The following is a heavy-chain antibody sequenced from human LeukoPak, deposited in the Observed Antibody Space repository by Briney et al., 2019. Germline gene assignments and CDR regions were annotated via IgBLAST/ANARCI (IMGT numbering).Heavy chain of an antibody. CDR2: ISSSGSTI. D-gene: IGHD6-6*01. CDR1: GFTFSSYE. Sequence: GGSLRLSCAASGFTFSSYEMNWVRQAPGKGLEWVSYISSSGSTIYYADSVKGRFTISRDNAKNSLYLQMNSLRAEDTPVYYCAKSSSSYYYYYMDVWGKGTTVTVSS. J-gene: IGHJ6*03. V-gene: IGHV3-48*03. CDR3: AKSSSSYYYYYMDV.